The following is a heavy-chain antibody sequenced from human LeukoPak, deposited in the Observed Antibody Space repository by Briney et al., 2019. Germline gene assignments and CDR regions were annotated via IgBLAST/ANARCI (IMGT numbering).Heavy chain of an antibody. Sequence: ASVKVSCKASGYTFTGSYLHWVRQAPGQGLEWMGWINPNSGATNFARQFHGRVTMTRDTSISTAYMELSRLRSDDTAVYYCARVYYYYDSSGILTLYFDYWGQGTLVTVSS. CDR2: INPNSGAT. CDR3: ARVYYYYDSSGILTLYFDY. J-gene: IGHJ4*02. V-gene: IGHV1-2*02. D-gene: IGHD3-22*01. CDR1: GYTFTGSY.